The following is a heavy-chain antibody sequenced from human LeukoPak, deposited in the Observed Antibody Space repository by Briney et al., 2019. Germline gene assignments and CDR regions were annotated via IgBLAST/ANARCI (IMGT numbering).Heavy chain of an antibody. CDR1: GGSINSGGYY. J-gene: IGHJ4*02. CDR2: IFYSGST. V-gene: IGHV4-31*03. CDR3: ARAARHDRYFDY. D-gene: IGHD6-6*01. Sequence: PSETLSLTCTVSGGSINSGGYYWSWIRQHPGKGLEWIGYIFYSGSTYYNPSLKSRLTISVDTSKNQFSLNVSSVTAADTAVYYCARAARHDRYFDYWGQGTLVTVSS.